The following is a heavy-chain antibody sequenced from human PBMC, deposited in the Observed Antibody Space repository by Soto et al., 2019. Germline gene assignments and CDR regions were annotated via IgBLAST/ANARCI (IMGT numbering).Heavy chain of an antibody. CDR1: GYTFTGYY. Sequence: QVQLVQSGAEVKKPGASVKVSCKTSGYTFTGYYLHWVRQAPGHGLEWMGCVNPDSGVINYAQKFHGRVTMTRDTSISTAYLEMNRLISDDTAVYYCVTEGYGYSLLPQDLWGQGTLVTVSS. J-gene: IGHJ5*02. CDR2: VNPDSGVI. D-gene: IGHD5-18*01. V-gene: IGHV1-2*02. CDR3: VTEGYGYSLLPQDL.